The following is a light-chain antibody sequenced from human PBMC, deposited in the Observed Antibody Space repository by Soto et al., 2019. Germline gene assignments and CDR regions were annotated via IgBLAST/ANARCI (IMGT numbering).Light chain of an antibody. V-gene: IGKV1-39*01. CDR3: QQSFITPWT. CDR2: AAS. J-gene: IGKJ1*01. CDR1: QSISDY. Sequence: EIQLTPSPSSLSASVGDRVTITFRASQSISDYLNWYQQKPGTAPKLLIYAASTLQSGVPSRFSGSASETDFTLTISSLQPGDFATYYCQQSFITPWTFGQGTKV.